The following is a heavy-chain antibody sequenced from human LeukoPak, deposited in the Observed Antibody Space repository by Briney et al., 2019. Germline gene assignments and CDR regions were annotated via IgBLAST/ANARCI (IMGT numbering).Heavy chain of an antibody. CDR1: DGSISSYY. Sequence: SETLSLTCTVSDGSISSYYWSWIRQPPGKGLEWIGYIYYSGSTNYNPSLKSRVTISVDTSKNQFSLKLSSVTAADTAVYYCARHRYYGSGKRAPSGWYFDLWGRGTLVTVSS. CDR3: ARHRYYGSGKRAPSGWYFDL. J-gene: IGHJ2*01. D-gene: IGHD3-10*01. CDR2: IYYSGST. V-gene: IGHV4-59*08.